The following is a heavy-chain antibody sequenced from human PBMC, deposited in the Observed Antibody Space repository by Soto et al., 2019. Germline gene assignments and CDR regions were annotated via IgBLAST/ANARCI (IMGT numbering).Heavy chain of an antibody. CDR2: IYYSGST. Sequence: SETLSLTCTVSGGSISSSSYYWGWIRQPPGKGLEWIGSIYYSGSTYYNPSLKSRVTISVDTSKNHFSLKLSSVTAADTAVYYFARHEYSMVRAIKPYYFDYWGQGTLVTVSS. CDR3: ARHEYSMVRAIKPYYFDY. CDR1: GGSISSSSYY. D-gene: IGHD3-10*01. J-gene: IGHJ4*02. V-gene: IGHV4-39*01.